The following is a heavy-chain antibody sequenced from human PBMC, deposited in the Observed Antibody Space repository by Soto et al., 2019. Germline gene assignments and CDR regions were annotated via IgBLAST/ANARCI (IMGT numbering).Heavy chain of an antibody. CDR1: GFTFSSYS. D-gene: IGHD3-3*01. V-gene: IGHV3-21*01. Sequence: EVQLVESGGGLVKPGGSLRLSCAASGFTFSSYSMNWVRQAPGKGLEWVSSISSSSSYIYYADSVKGRFTISRDNAKNSLYLQMNSLRAEDTAAYYCARGYYDFWSGYYRLAGDYWGQGTLVTVSS. CDR2: ISSSSSYI. J-gene: IGHJ4*02. CDR3: ARGYYDFWSGYYRLAGDY.